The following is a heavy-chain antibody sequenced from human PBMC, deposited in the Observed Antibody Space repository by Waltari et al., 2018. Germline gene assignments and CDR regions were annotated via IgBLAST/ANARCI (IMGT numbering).Heavy chain of an antibody. J-gene: IGHJ4*02. CDR2: IRSSSGYI. V-gene: IGHV3-21*01. CDR3: ARAGWSIEYSSSSLDY. CDR1: GFTFSTDS. Sequence: EVQLVESGGGLVKPGGSLRLSCAASGFTFSTDSLTGFRRVPGKGLGWVSFIRSSSGYIYYADSVKGRFTISRDNAKKSLYLQMNSLRAEDTAVYYCARAGWSIEYSSSSLDYWGQGTLVTVSS. D-gene: IGHD6-6*01.